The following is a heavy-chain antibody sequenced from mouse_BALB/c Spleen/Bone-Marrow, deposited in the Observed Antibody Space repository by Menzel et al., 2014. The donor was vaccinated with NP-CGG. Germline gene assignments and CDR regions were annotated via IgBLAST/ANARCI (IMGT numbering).Heavy chain of an antibody. D-gene: IGHD1-1*01. CDR2: ISSGSSTI. CDR1: GFTFSSFG. J-gene: IGHJ2*01. CDR3: ARSGSSSGHFDN. Sequence: DVMLVESGGGLVQPGGSRKLSCAASGFTFSSFGMHWVRQAPEKGLEWVAYISSGSSTIYYADTVMGRFTTSRDNPKNTLFLQTTSLRSEDTAMYYCARSGSSSGHFDNWGQGTTLTVSS. V-gene: IGHV5-17*02.